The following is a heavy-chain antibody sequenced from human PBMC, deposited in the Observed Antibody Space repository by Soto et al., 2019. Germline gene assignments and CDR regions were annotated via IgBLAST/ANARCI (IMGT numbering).Heavy chain of an antibody. CDR1: GCTFSSNG. D-gene: IGHD2-21*01. Sequence: PXGSLRLSGAAAGCTFSSNGMSWVRQAPGKGLEWVSTISGSGDSTYYADSVRGRFTISRDNSKNTLYLQMTSLRADDTAVYYCPNQPIRSAYFVTVNGMDVWAQGSTVTVSS. CDR3: PNQPIRSAYFVTVNGMDV. CDR2: ISGSGDST. J-gene: IGHJ6*02. V-gene: IGHV3-23*01.